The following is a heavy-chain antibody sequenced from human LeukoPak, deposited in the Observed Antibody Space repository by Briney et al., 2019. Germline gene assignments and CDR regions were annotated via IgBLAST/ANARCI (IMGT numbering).Heavy chain of an antibody. CDR3: ATGYGSGWLDP. V-gene: IGHV4-34*01. J-gene: IGHJ5*02. D-gene: IGHD3-9*01. Sequence: SETLSLTCAVYGGSFSGYYWSWIRQPPGKGLEWIGEINHSGSTNYNPSLKSRVTISVDTSKNQFSLKLSSVTAADTAVYYCATGYGSGWLDPWGQGTLVTVSS. CDR2: INHSGST. CDR1: GGSFSGYY.